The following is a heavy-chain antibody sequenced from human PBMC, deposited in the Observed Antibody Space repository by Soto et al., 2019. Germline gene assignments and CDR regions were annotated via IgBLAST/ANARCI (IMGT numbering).Heavy chain of an antibody. Sequence: QVQLVQSGAEVKKPGASVKVSCKASGYTFTSYYMHWVRQAPGQGLEWMGIINPSGGSTSYAQKFQGRVTMTRDTSTSTVYMELSSLRSEDTAVYYCARQGGDTAMDTYYYYGMDVWGQGTTVTVSS. V-gene: IGHV1-46*03. J-gene: IGHJ6*02. D-gene: IGHD5-18*01. CDR1: GYTFTSYY. CDR3: ARQGGDTAMDTYYYYGMDV. CDR2: INPSGGST.